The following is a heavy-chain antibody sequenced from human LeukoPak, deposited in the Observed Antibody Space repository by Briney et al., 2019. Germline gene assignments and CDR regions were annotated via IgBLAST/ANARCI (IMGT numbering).Heavy chain of an antibody. CDR3: ARDGAGTYDY. Sequence: ASVKVSCKASGYTFTSSGISWMRQAPGQGLEWMGWINTANGDTIYAQKFLGSVTLTRDTSISTAYMELTTLTSDDTAVYYCARDGAGTYDYWGQGTLVTVSS. J-gene: IGHJ4*02. CDR1: GYTFTSSG. V-gene: IGHV1-18*01. CDR2: INTANGDT. D-gene: IGHD3-10*01.